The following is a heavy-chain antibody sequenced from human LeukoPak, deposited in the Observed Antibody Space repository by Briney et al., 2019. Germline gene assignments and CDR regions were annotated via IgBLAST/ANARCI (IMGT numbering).Heavy chain of an antibody. CDR1: GFTFSNNF. Sequence: GGSLRLSCAASGFTFSNNFLTWVRQAPGKGLEWVSVIYSGGTTYYADSVKGRFTISRDNAKNSLYLQMNSLRAEDTAVYYCARGYSSSWYYFDYWGQGTLVTVSS. D-gene: IGHD6-13*01. V-gene: IGHV3-53*01. CDR3: ARGYSSSWYYFDY. CDR2: IYSGGTT. J-gene: IGHJ4*02.